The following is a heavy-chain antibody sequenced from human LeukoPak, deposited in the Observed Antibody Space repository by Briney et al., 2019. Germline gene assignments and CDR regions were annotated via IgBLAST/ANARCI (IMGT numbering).Heavy chain of an antibody. J-gene: IGHJ3*02. CDR3: ARGGRGYSGSYAFDI. D-gene: IGHD1-26*01. CDR2: ISAYNGNT. CDR1: GYTFTNYG. V-gene: IGHV1-18*01. Sequence: ASVTVSCKASGYTFTNYGISWVRQAPGQGLEGMGWISAYNGNTNYAQKLQGRVTMTTDTSTSTAYMELRSLRSDDTAVYYCARGGRGYSGSYAFDIWGQGTMVTVSS.